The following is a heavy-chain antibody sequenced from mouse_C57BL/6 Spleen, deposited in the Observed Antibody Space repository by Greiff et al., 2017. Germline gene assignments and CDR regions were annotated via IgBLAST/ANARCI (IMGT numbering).Heavy chain of an antibody. Sequence: QVQLQQSGAELARPGASVKLSCKASGYTFTSYGISWVKQRTGQGLEWIGEIYPRSGNTNYNEKFKGKATLTAEESSSTAYMELRSLTSEDSAVYCCARSGYYYGSSYWYFDVWGTGNTVTVSS. D-gene: IGHD1-1*01. J-gene: IGHJ1*03. V-gene: IGHV1-81*01. CDR2: IYPRSGNT. CDR3: ARSGYYYGSSYWYFDV. CDR1: GYTFTSYG.